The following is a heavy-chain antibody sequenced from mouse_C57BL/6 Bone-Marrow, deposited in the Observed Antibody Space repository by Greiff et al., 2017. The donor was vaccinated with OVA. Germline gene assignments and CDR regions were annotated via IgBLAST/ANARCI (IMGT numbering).Heavy chain of an antibody. J-gene: IGHJ1*03. CDR1: GFTFSDYG. CDR2: ISSGSSTI. D-gene: IGHD2-2*01. CDR3: ARGEVWLRRDWYFDV. Sequence: EVMLVESGGGLVKPGGSLKLSCAASGFTFSDYGMHWVRQAPGKGLEWVAYISSGSSTIYYADTVKGRFTFSRDNAKNTLFLQMTSLRSEDTAMYYCARGEVWLRRDWYFDVGGTGTTVTVSA. V-gene: IGHV5-17*01.